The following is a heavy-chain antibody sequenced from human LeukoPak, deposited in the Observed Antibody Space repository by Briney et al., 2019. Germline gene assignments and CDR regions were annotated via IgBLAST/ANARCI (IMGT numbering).Heavy chain of an antibody. CDR1: GGTFSSYA. CDR3: AREGVHYDILTGYYQHYGMDV. V-gene: IGHV1-69*05. CDR2: IIPIFGTA. Sequence: SVKVSCKASGGTFSSYAISWVRQAPGQGLEWMGGIIPIFGTANYAQKFQGRVTITTDESTSTAYMELSSLRSEDTAVYYCAREGVHYDILTGYYQHYGMDVWGQGTTVTVSS. J-gene: IGHJ6*02. D-gene: IGHD3-9*01.